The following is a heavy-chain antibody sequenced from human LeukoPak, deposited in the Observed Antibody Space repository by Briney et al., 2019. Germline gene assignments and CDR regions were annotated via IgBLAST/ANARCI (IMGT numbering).Heavy chain of an antibody. CDR2: ISAYNGNT. D-gene: IGHD3-3*01. Sequence: RASVKVSCKASGYTFTSYGISWVRQAPGQGLEWVGWISAYNGNTNYAQKLQGRVTMTTDTSTSTAYMELRGLRSDDTAVYYCARTPVVTIFGVVIARYYFDYWGQGTLVTVSS. CDR1: GYTFTSYG. J-gene: IGHJ4*02. CDR3: ARTPVVTIFGVVIARYYFDY. V-gene: IGHV1-18*01.